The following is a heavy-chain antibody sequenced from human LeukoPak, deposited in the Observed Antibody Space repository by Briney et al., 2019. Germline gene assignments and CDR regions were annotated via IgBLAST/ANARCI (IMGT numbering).Heavy chain of an antibody. V-gene: IGHV4-30-2*01. CDR3: ATGVAVAGHDAFDI. Sequence: TSQTLSLTCAVSGGSISSVDYSWTWIRQPPGKGLEWIGYIYHSGSTYYNPSLKSRVTISVDRSRNQFSLKLSSVTAADTAVYYCATGVAVAGHDAFDIWGQGTMVTVSS. D-gene: IGHD6-19*01. CDR2: IYHSGST. CDR1: GGSISSVDYS. J-gene: IGHJ3*02.